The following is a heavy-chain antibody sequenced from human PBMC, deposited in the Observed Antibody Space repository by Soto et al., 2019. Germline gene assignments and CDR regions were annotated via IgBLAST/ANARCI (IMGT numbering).Heavy chain of an antibody. CDR3: AREEGAYYDFWSGYSRGNWFDP. Sequence: PGGSLRLSCAASGFTFSSYAMHWVRQAPGKGLEWVAVISYDGSNKYYADSVKGRFTISRDNSKNTLYLQMNSLRAEDTAVYYCAREEGAYYDFWSGYSRGNWFDPWGQGNLVTVSS. CDR1: GFTFSSYA. D-gene: IGHD3-3*01. J-gene: IGHJ5*02. CDR2: ISYDGSNK. V-gene: IGHV3-30-3*01.